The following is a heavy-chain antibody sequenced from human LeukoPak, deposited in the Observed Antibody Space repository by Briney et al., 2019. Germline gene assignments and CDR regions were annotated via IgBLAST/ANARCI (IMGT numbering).Heavy chain of an antibody. CDR3: ARDRVVPMTTVTTKGREFDY. V-gene: IGHV3-21*01. CDR2: FSISSSYI. J-gene: IGHJ4*02. D-gene: IGHD4-17*01. Sequence: GGSLRLSCAASGFTFSSYSMNWSRQAPGKGLEWVPSFSISSSYIYYADSVKGRFTISRDNAKNSLYLQMNSLRAEDTAVYYCARDRVVPMTTVTTKGREFDYWGQGTLVTVSS. CDR1: GFTFSSYS.